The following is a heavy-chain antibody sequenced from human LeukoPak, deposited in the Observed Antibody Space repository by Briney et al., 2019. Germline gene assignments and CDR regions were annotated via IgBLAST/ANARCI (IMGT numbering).Heavy chain of an antibody. V-gene: IGHV4-30-2*01. CDR2: IYHSGST. CDR1: GGSISSGGYY. Sequence: SQTLSLTCTVSGGSISSGGYYWSWIRQPPGKGLEWIGYIYHSGSTNYNPSLKSRVTISVDTSKNQFSLKLSSVTAADTAVYYCARDLIGDYGDYEDYYYGMDVWGQGTTVTVSS. J-gene: IGHJ6*02. D-gene: IGHD4-17*01. CDR3: ARDLIGDYGDYEDYYYGMDV.